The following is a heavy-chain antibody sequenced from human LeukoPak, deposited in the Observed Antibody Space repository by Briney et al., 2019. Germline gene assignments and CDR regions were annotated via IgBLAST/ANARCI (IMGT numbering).Heavy chain of an antibody. J-gene: IGHJ4*02. V-gene: IGHV4-34*01. D-gene: IGHD3-16*01. CDR1: GGSFSGYY. CDR3: ARGRAFGSYFDY. CDR2: INHSGST. Sequence: SETLSLTCAVYGGSFSGYYWSWIRQPPGKGLEWIGEINHSGSTNYNPSLKSQVTISVDTSKNQFSLKLSSVTAADTAVYYCARGRAFGSYFDYWGQGTLVTVSS.